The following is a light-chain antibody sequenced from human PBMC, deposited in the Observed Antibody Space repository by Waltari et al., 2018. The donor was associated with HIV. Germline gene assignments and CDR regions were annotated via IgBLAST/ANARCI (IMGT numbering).Light chain of an antibody. CDR2: WAS. Sequence: DIVMTQSPESLAVSLGARATINCRASRTVLSNSDNRNYLAWYQQKPGRSPDCLIYWASTRQSGVPNRFSASGSGTNFSLTISSLQAADVAVYYCQQYYTVRPTFGGGTKVEIK. CDR3: QQYYTVRPT. CDR1: RTVLSNSDNRNY. J-gene: IGKJ4*01. V-gene: IGKV4-1*01.